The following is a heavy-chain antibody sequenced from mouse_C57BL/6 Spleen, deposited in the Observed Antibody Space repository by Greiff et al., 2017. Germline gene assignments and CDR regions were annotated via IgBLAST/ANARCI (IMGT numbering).Heavy chain of an antibody. CDR3: ARHGYWFAY. Sequence: VQLQQSGPELVKPGASVKISCKASGYTFTDYYMNWVKQSHGKSLEWIGDINPNNGGTSYNQKFKGKATLTVDKSSSTAYMELRSLTSEDSAVYYCARHGYWFAYWGQGTLVTVSA. V-gene: IGHV1-26*01. CDR2: INPNNGGT. J-gene: IGHJ3*01. D-gene: IGHD2-2*01. CDR1: GYTFTDYY.